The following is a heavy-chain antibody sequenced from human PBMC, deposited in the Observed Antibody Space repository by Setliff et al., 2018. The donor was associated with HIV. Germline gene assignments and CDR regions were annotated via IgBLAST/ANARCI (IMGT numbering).Heavy chain of an antibody. CDR3: ARGTRVGANDSFDI. CDR2: INPNSGGT. D-gene: IGHD1-26*01. J-gene: IGHJ3*02. Sequence: ASVKVSCKASGYTFTGYYMHWVRQAPGQGLEWMGRINPNSGGTNYAQKCQGRVTMTRDTSISKAYMELSRLRSDDTAVYYCARGTRVGANDSFDIWGQGTMVTVSS. V-gene: IGHV1-2*06. CDR1: GYTFTGYY.